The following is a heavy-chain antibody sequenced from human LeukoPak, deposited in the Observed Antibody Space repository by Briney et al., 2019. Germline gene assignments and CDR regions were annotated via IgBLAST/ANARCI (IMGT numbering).Heavy chain of an antibody. J-gene: IGHJ4*02. D-gene: IGHD2-21*01. CDR2: IYYSGST. V-gene: IGHV4-39*01. CDR1: GGSISSSSYY. CDR3: ASQAVLLGWPHHTVY. Sequence: SETLSLTCTVSGGSISSSSYYWGWIRQPPGKGLEWIGSIYYSGSTYYNPSLKSRVTISVDTSKNQFSLKLSSVTAADTAVYYCASQAVLLGWPHHTVYWGQGTLVTVSS.